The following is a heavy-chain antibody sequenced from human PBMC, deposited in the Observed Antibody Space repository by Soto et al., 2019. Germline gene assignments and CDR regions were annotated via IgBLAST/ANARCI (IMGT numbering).Heavy chain of an antibody. CDR1: GFSLSTHGVA. Sequence: QITLKESGPTLVKPTQTLTLTCTFSGFSLSTHGVAVGWIRQPAGKALEWLALIYWDDDKYYSASLNSRLTTSKHXSKNQVVLTMINMDPVDTATYSCAHAMLFCTGGSCSTYFASWGQGTLVTVSS. D-gene: IGHD2-15*01. CDR3: AHAMLFCTGGSCSTYFAS. J-gene: IGHJ4*02. CDR2: IYWDDDK. V-gene: IGHV2-5*02.